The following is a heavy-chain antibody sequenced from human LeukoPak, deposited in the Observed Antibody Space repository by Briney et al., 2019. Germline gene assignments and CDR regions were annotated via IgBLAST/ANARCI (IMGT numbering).Heavy chain of an antibody. CDR3: ARWAGIAVAASYYFDY. CDR1: GYTFTSYD. V-gene: IGHV1-8*01. J-gene: IGHJ4*02. D-gene: IGHD6-19*01. Sequence: ASVKVSCKASGYTFTSYDFNWVRQATGQRPEWMGWMSPNSGDTGYAQKFQDRVTMTRNTSISTAYMELSSLRSDDTAVYYCARWAGIAVAASYYFDYWGQGTLVTVSS. CDR2: MSPNSGDT.